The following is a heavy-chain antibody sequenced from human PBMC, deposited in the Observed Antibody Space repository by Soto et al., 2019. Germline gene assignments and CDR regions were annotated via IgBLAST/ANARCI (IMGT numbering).Heavy chain of an antibody. J-gene: IGHJ2*01. V-gene: IGHV3-13*01. D-gene: IGHD5-12*01. CDR1: GFTFSSYD. Sequence: SGGSLRLSCAASGFTFSSYDMHWVRQATGKGLEWVSAIDIAGDTYYPDSVKGRFTISREKAKNSLYLQMNSLRADDTAVYYCARAARWLQSRYFDLWGRGTLVTV. CDR2: IDIAGDT. CDR3: ARAARWLQSRYFDL.